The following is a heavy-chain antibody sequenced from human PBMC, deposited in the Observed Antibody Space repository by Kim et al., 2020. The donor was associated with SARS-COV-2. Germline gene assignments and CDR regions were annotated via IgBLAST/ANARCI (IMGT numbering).Heavy chain of an antibody. CDR3: ARDPPGVRKAFDI. CDR2: IGEKI. J-gene: IGHJ3*02. V-gene: IGHV3-23*01. Sequence: GGSLRLSCAASGFATSSHGMNWVRQAPGKGLEWVSGIGEKIHYADSVKGRFTISRDNSKNTLYLQMESLRAEDTAIYYCARDPPGVRKAFDIWGQGTIVTVSS. D-gene: IGHD3-10*01. CDR1: GFATSSHG.